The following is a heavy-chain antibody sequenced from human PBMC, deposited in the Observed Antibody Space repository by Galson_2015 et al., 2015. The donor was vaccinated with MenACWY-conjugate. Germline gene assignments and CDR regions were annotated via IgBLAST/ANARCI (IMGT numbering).Heavy chain of an antibody. V-gene: IGHV3-33*01. CDR3: FAINSGTDY. D-gene: IGHD2/OR15-2a*01. J-gene: IGHJ4*02. Sequence: SLRLSCAASGFTFTKYAMHWVRQAPGKGLEWVAIIWFDGSQTYYADSVRGRFTISRDNSKDMAFLQMDSLRAEDTAMYYCFAINSGTDYWGQGTLVTVSS. CDR2: IWFDGSQT. CDR1: GFTFTKYA.